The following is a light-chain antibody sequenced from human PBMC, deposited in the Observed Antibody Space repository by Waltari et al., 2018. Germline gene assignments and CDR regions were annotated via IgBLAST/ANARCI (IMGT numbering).Light chain of an antibody. CDR1: GGHSGYA. V-gene: IGLV4-69*01. Sequence: QLVLTQSPSASASPGASVKLTCTLRGGHSGYAIAWHQQHPEKGPRFLMKVTSDGRQNKGDGIPDRFSGSSSGAERYLTISSLQSEDEADYYCQTWASGLYVFGTGTKVTVV. J-gene: IGLJ1*01. CDR3: QTWASGLYV. CDR2: VTSDGRQ.